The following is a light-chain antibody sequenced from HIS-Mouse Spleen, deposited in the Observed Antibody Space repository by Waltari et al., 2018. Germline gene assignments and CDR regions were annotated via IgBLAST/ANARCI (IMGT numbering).Light chain of an antibody. J-gene: IGLJ2*01. Sequence: SYELTQPPSVSVSPGQTARITCSGDALPKKYAYWYQQKSGQSPVLVIDEDSKRTSGIPERFSGSSSGTMATLTIRVAQVEDEADYYCYSTDSSCNHRVFGGGTKLTVL. CDR2: EDS. CDR1: ALPKKY. CDR3: YSTDSSCNHRV. V-gene: IGLV3-10*01.